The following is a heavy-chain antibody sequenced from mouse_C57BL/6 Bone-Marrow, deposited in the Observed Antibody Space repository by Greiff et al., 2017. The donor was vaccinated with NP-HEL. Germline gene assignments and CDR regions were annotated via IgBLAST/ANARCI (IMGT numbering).Heavy chain of an antibody. D-gene: IGHD1-1*01. CDR1: GYTFTDYE. J-gene: IGHJ2*01. CDR3: TSDSTTLVTLDFDG. CDR2: IDPETGGT. V-gene: IGHV1-15*01. Sequence: QVQLKESGAELVRPGASVTLSCKASGYTFTDYEMHWVKQTPVHGLEWIGAIDPETGGTAYNQKFKGKAILTADKSSSTAYMELRRLTSEDSAVYYCTSDSTTLVTLDFDGQGQGTTLTVAT.